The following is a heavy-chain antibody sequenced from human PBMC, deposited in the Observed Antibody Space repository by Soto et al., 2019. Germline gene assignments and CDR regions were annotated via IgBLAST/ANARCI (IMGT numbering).Heavy chain of an antibody. J-gene: IGHJ4*02. CDR2: ISWNSGSI. CDR1: GFTFDDYA. V-gene: IGHV3-9*01. CDR3: AKVAMITFGGVIVGALDY. D-gene: IGHD3-16*02. Sequence: EVQLVESGGGLVQPGRSLRLSCAASGFTFDDYAMHWVRQAPGKDLEWVSGISWNSGSIGYADSVKGRFTISRDNAKNSLYLQMNSLRAEDTALYYCAKVAMITFGGVIVGALDYWGQGTLVTVSS.